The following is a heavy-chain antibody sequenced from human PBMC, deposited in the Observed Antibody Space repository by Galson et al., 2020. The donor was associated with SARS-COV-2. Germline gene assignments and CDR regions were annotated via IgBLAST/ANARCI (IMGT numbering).Heavy chain of an antibody. V-gene: IGHV3-30*18. D-gene: IGHD3-10*01. CDR1: GFTFSSYG. J-gene: IGHJ4*02. CDR3: AKEGGYMVRGVDY. CDR2: ISYDGSNK. Sequence: GGSLRLSCAASGFTFSSYGMHWVRQAPGKGLEWVAVISYDGSNKYYADSVKGRFTISRDNSKNTLYLQMNSLRAEDTAVYYCAKEGGYMVRGVDYWGQGTLVTVSS.